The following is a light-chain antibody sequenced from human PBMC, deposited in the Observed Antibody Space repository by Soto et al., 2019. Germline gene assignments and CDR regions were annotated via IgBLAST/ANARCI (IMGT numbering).Light chain of an antibody. CDR3: CLHAGDHVV. Sequence: QSVLTQPASVSGSPGQSITISCTGSSSDIGSYNFVSWYQQHVGKAPKLMTYEGSKWPSGVSDRFSASKSGNTASLTISGLQAEDEADYYCCLHAGDHVVCGGGTKLTVL. V-gene: IGLV2-23*01. J-gene: IGLJ2*01. CDR2: EGS. CDR1: SSDIGSYNF.